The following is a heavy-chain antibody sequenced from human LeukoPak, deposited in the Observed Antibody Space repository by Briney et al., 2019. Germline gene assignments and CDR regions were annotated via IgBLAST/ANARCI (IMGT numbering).Heavy chain of an antibody. D-gene: IGHD2-15*01. V-gene: IGHV1-2*02. Sequence: ASVKLSFKASDYTFTDYYMHWVRQAPGQGLEWMGWINPNSGDTNQAQNFQGRVTLTRDTSISTAYMELSSLRSDDSAIYYCAGEYCSGGSCRQGFDYWGQGTLVTVSS. CDR2: INPNSGDT. CDR1: DYTFTDYY. CDR3: AGEYCSGGSCRQGFDY. J-gene: IGHJ4*02.